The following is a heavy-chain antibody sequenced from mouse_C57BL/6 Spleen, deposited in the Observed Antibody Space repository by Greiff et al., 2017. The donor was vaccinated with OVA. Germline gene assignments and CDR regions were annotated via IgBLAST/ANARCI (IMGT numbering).Heavy chain of an antibody. CDR2: IDPSDSYT. CDR3: ARGTTEDYAMDY. CDR1: GYTFTSYW. D-gene: IGHD1-1*01. Sequence: QVQLQQSGAELVMPGASVTLSCKASGYTFTSYWMPWVKQRPGQGLEWIGEIDPSDSYTNYTQKFKGKSTLTVDKSSSTAYMQLSSLTSEDAAVYYCARGTTEDYAMDYWGQGTSVTVSS. V-gene: IGHV1-69*01. J-gene: IGHJ4*01.